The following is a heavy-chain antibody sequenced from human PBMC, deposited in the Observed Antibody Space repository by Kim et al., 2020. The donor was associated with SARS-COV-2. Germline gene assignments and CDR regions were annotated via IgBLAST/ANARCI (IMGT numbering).Heavy chain of an antibody. Sequence: YHADCMEGRFTISRESSKNTLYLQMNSLRADDTATYYCAKLSGVQRSPTDYGSQGTLVTVSS. V-gene: IGHV3-23*01. CDR3: AKLSGVQRSPTDY. J-gene: IGHJ4*02. D-gene: IGHD3-10*01.